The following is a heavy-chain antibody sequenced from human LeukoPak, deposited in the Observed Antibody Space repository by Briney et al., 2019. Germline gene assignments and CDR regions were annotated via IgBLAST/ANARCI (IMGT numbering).Heavy chain of an antibody. CDR3: ARGPLAAAGTHPDNWFDP. CDR1: GGSISSGGYS. J-gene: IGHJ5*02. Sequence: SGTLSLTCAVSGGSISSGGYSWSWIRQPPGKGLEWIGYIYHSGSTYYNPSLKSRVTISVDRSKNQFSLKLSSVTAADTAVYYCARGPLAAAGTHPDNWFDPWGQGTLVTVSS. D-gene: IGHD6-13*01. V-gene: IGHV4-30-2*01. CDR2: IYHSGST.